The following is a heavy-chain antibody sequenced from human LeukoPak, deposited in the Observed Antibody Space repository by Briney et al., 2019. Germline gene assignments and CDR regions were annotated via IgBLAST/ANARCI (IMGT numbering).Heavy chain of an antibody. CDR2: IYPGDSNT. CDR3: ARHVVVGGTSWFDP. J-gene: IGHJ5*02. D-gene: IGHD2-15*01. V-gene: IGHV5-51*01. CDR1: GYSFTSYW. Sequence: GESLKISCKASGYSFTSYWIGWVRQMPGKGLEWMGFIYPGDSNTRYSPSFQGQVTISADKSISTAYLQWSSLKASDTAMYYCARHVVVGGTSWFDPWGQGTLVTVSS.